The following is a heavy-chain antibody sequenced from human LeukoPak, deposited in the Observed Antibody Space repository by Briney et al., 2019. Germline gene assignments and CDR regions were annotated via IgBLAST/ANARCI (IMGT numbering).Heavy chain of an antibody. J-gene: IGHJ6*02. CDR2: INGGNGNA. V-gene: IGHV1-3*03. Sequence: GASVKVSCKASGYTFTSYAIHWVRQAPGQRLEWMGWINGGNGNAKYSQEFQGRVTITRDTSANTAYMELSSLRSEEMALYYCARGGSYAMDVWGQGTRVTVAS. CDR1: GYTFTSYA. D-gene: IGHD2-2*01. CDR3: ARGGSYAMDV.